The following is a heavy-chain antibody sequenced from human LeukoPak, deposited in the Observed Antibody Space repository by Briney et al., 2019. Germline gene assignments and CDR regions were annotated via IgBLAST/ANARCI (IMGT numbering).Heavy chain of an antibody. CDR1: GFTFSSYW. Sequence: GGSLRLSCAASGFTFSSYWMHWVRQAPGKGLVWVSRINSDGSSRSQADSVKGRFTISRDNAKKMLYLQMNSLRAEDTAVYYCAKHLVYTKCGMDVWGQGTTVTVSS. D-gene: IGHD5/OR15-5a*01. CDR2: INSDGSSR. V-gene: IGHV3-74*01. CDR3: AKHLVYTKCGMDV. J-gene: IGHJ6*02.